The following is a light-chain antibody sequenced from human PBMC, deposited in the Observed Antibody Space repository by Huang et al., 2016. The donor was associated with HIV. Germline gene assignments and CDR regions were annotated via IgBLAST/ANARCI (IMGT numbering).Light chain of an antibody. J-gene: IGKJ4*01. Sequence: EVVLTQTPATLSLSPGERATLSCRASQNVGSFVAWYQRKTGQAPRLLMYDASNRTPGIPARFTGSGSGTDFTLTISSLETEDFAVYYCQQRYTWPLTFGGGTKVEIK. CDR2: DAS. CDR1: QNVGSF. V-gene: IGKV3-11*01. CDR3: QQRYTWPLT.